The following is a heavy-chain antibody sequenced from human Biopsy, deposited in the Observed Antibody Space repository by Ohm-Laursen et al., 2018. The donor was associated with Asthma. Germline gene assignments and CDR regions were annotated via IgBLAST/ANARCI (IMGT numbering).Heavy chain of an antibody. Sequence: SETLSLTCTVGGAYIGSRDHHWSWIRQSPGTGLEWIGFVFWIGTTHYNRSLERRLSISIDKTRNEFSMTLRSVTAADTAVYFCARVASYGDLYFGIDVWGPGTTVSVS. CDR1: GAYIGSRDHH. V-gene: IGHV4-30-4*01. CDR2: VFWIGTT. D-gene: IGHD4-17*01. J-gene: IGHJ6*02. CDR3: ARVASYGDLYFGIDV.